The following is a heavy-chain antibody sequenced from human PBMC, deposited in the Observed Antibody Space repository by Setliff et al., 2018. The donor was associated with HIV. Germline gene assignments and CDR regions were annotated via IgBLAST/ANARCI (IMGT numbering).Heavy chain of an antibody. Sequence: TSETLSLTCTVSSGFISGRSYYWGWIRQPPGKGLEWIGNIYYSGNTYYNPSLKSRVTISIDTSKNQFSLKLRSVTAADTAVYYCARRSGPVTEVNFFDSWGQGTLVTVSS. V-gene: IGHV4-39*07. CDR3: ARRSGPVTEVNFFDS. D-gene: IGHD1-26*01. CDR2: IYYSGNT. CDR1: SGFISGRSYY. J-gene: IGHJ5*01.